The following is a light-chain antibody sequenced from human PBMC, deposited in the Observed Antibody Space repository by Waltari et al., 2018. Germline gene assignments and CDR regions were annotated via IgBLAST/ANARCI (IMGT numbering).Light chain of an antibody. J-gene: IGKJ4*01. V-gene: IGKV1-5*03. Sequence: DIQMTQSPSTLSASVGDRVTITCRTSQSISSWLAWYQQKPGQAPKLLIYKASSLERDVPARFSGSGSGTEFTLTISSLQPDDFATFYCQHYSSYPPTFGGGTKVEIK. CDR2: KAS. CDR1: QSISSW. CDR3: QHYSSYPPT.